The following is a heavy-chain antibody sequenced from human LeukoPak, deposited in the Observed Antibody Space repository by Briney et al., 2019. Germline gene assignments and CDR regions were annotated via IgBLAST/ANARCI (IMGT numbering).Heavy chain of an antibody. CDR2: IYTSGST. D-gene: IGHD6-19*01. CDR1: GGSISSGSYY. Sequence: RSSETLSLTCTVSGGSISSGSYYWSWIRQPAGKGLEWIGRIYTSGSTNYNPSLKSRVTISVDTSKNQFSLKLSSVTAADTAVYYCAREGGSSGWYGPGYYYYYMDVWGKGTTVTVSS. CDR3: AREGGSSGWYGPGYYYYYMDV. J-gene: IGHJ6*03. V-gene: IGHV4-61*02.